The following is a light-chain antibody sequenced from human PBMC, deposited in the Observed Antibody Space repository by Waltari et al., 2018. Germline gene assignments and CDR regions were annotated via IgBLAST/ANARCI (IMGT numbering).Light chain of an antibody. CDR2: YAS. CDR1: QTILTW. V-gene: IGKV1-5*01. CDR3: QQYETYPLT. Sequence: DTQVTQSPSTLAASVVDSVTITCRASQTILTWMAWYQQKPGKAPNLLIFYASTLQTGVPSRFSGSGSGTDFTLTITSLQPDDFATYYCQQYETYPLTFGGGTRVEIK. J-gene: IGKJ4*01.